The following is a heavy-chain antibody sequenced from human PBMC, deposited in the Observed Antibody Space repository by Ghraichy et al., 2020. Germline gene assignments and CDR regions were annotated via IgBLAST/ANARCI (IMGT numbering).Heavy chain of an antibody. CDR1: GFTFSSYA. CDR3: AKDPSGIVGATGFDY. Sequence: GGSLRLSCAASGFTFSSYAMSWVRQAPGKGLEWVSAISGSGGSTYYADSVKGRFTISRDNSKNTLYLQMNSLRAEDTAVYYCAKDPSGIVGATGFDYWGQGTLVTVSS. D-gene: IGHD1-26*01. V-gene: IGHV3-23*01. J-gene: IGHJ4*02. CDR2: ISGSGGST.